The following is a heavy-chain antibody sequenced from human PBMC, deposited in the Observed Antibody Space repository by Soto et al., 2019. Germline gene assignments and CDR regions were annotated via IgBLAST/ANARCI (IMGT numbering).Heavy chain of an antibody. CDR1: GYTFTSYD. V-gene: IGHV1-8*01. D-gene: IGHD1-1*01. CDR3: ATTQNKLVSDAFDI. CDR2: MNPNSGNT. Sequence: ASVKVSCKASGYTFTSYDINWVRQATGQGLEWMGWMNPNSGNTGYAQKFQGRVTMTRNTSISTAYMELSSLRSEDTAVYYCATTQNKLVSDAFDIWGQGTMVTVSS. J-gene: IGHJ3*02.